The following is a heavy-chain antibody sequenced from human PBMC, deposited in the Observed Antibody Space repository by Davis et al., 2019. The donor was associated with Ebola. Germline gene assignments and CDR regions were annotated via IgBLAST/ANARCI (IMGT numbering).Heavy chain of an antibody. Sequence: ASVKVSCKASGYTFTGYHMHWVRQAPGQGLEWMGRMNPHNGDTNYAQKFQGRVTMTRDTPISTAYMELSRLRSDDPAVYYCARMGGVYPGYWGQGTLVTVSS. J-gene: IGHJ4*02. CDR3: ARMGGVYPGY. CDR1: GYTFTGYH. CDR2: MNPHNGDT. D-gene: IGHD6-13*01. V-gene: IGHV1-2*06.